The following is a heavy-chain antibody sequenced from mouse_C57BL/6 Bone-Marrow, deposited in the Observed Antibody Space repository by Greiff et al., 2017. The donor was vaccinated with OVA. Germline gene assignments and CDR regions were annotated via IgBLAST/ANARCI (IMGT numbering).Heavy chain of an antibody. CDR3: ARGYYYAMDY. CDR2: IDPEDGET. J-gene: IGHJ4*01. Sequence: VQLQQSGAELVKPGASVKLSCTASGFNIKDYYMHWVKQRTEQGLEWIGRIDPEDGETKYAPKFPGKATMTADTSSNTAYLQLSSLTSEDTAVYYCARGYYYAMDYGGQGTSVTVSA. CDR1: GFNIKDYY. V-gene: IGHV14-2*01.